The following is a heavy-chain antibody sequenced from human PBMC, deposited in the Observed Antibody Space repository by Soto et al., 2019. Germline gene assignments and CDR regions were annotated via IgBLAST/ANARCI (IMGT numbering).Heavy chain of an antibody. Sequence: GESLKISCQGSGYSFTSYWIGWVRQMPGKGLEWMGIIYPGDSDTRYSPSFQGQVTISADKSISTAYLQWSSLKASDTAMYYCARRGGSNHYYYGMDVWGQGTTVTVSS. CDR3: ARRGGSNHYYYGMDV. CDR2: IYPGDSDT. V-gene: IGHV5-51*01. D-gene: IGHD4-4*01. J-gene: IGHJ6*02. CDR1: GYSFTSYW.